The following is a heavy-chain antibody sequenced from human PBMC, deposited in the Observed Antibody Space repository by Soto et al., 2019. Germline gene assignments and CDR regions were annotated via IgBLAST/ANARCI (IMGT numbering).Heavy chain of an antibody. D-gene: IGHD6-19*01. J-gene: IGHJ4*02. Sequence: SETLSLTCSVSGGSTSSYYWSWIRQPPGKGLEWIGYIYYNGSTDYNPSLKSRVTISVDTSKNQFSLKLSSVTAADTAVYYCARQVGGWAPWYFDYWGQGTLVTVSS. CDR1: GGSTSSYY. CDR2: IYYNGST. CDR3: ARQVGGWAPWYFDY. V-gene: IGHV4-59*08.